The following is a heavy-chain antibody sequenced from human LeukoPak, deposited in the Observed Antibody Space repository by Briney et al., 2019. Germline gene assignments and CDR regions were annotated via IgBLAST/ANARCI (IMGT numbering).Heavy chain of an antibody. Sequence: SETLSLTCAVYGGSFSGYYRSWIRQPPGKGLEWIGEINHSGSTNYNPSLKRRVTISVDTSKNQFSLKLSYVTAADTAVYYCARVSEHDYGDHGWFDPWGQGTLVTVSS. D-gene: IGHD4-17*01. CDR2: INHSGST. V-gene: IGHV4-34*01. CDR3: ARVSEHDYGDHGWFDP. J-gene: IGHJ5*02. CDR1: GGSFSGYY.